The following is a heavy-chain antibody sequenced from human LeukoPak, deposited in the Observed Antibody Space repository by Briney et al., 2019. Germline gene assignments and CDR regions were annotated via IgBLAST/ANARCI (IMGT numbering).Heavy chain of an antibody. CDR1: GGSISSYY. V-gene: IGHV4-59*08. CDR2: IYYSGST. Sequence: SETLSLTCTVSGGSISSYYWSWIRQPPGKGLEWIGYIYYSGSTNYNPSLNSRVTISIDTSKNQFSLKLSSVTAADTAVYYCARSREAFRYFVYWGQGTLVTDSS. D-gene: IGHD1-26*01. J-gene: IGHJ4*02. CDR3: ARSREAFRYFVY.